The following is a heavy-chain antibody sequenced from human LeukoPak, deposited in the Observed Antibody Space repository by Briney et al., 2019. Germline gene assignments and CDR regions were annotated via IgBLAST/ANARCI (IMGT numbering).Heavy chain of an antibody. J-gene: IGHJ3*02. Sequence: GGSLRLSCAASGFPFRSYDMHWVCQPTGKGLEWVLAIGTGGDTYYPDSVKGRFTVVRENARNTMYLQLSSLRAGDTAMYYCARRSAAAGVDGFDIWGQGTMVIVSS. CDR1: GFPFRSYD. V-gene: IGHV3-13*01. CDR2: IGTGGDT. CDR3: ARRSAAAGVDGFDI. D-gene: IGHD6-13*01.